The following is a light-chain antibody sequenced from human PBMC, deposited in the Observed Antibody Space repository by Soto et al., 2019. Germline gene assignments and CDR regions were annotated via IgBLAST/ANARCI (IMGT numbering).Light chain of an antibody. CDR2: GAS. Sequence: DIALTQSPGTLSLSPGERATLSCRASQSVSSSYVAWYQQKPGQTPRLVIYGASTRATGTPDRFSGSGSGTDFTLTISGLEAEDFAVYFCLQFGISPYTFGQGTKLEV. V-gene: IGKV3-20*01. CDR1: QSVSSSY. J-gene: IGKJ2*01. CDR3: LQFGISPYT.